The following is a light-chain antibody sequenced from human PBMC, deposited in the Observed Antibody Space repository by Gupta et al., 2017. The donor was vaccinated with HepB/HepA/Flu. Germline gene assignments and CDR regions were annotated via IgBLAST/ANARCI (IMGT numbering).Light chain of an antibody. CDR1: SSNLGANYD. CDR3: QSYDCSLGSSL. V-gene: IGLV1-40*01. CDR2: GNT. Sequence: QSVLTQPPSVSGAPGQTVTISCPGNSSNLGANYDVHWYQQLPGTAPKLLIYGNTDRPSGVPDRFSASKSGTSASLAITGLQSEDEAHYYCQSYDCSLGSSLFGGGTKLTVL. J-gene: IGLJ2*01.